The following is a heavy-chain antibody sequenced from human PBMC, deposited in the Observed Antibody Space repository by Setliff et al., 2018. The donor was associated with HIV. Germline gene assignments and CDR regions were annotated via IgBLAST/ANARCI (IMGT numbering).Heavy chain of an antibody. CDR3: ARTDSSGYYYGGVY. J-gene: IGHJ4*02. V-gene: IGHV3-20*04. D-gene: IGHD3-22*01. CDR2: INWNGGST. Sequence: GGSLRLSCAASGFTFSSYWMHWVHQAPGKGLEWVAVINWNGGSTGYADSVKGRFTISRDNAKNSLYLQMNSLRADDTSLYYCARTDSSGYYYGGVYWGQGTLVTVSS. CDR1: GFTFSSYW.